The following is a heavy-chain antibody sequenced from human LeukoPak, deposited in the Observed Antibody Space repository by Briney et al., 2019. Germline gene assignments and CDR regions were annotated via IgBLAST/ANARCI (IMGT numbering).Heavy chain of an antibody. CDR1: GFTFSSYG. J-gene: IGHJ6*03. Sequence: GGSLRLSCAASGFTFSSYGMHWVRQAPGKGLEWVAFIRYDGSNKYYADSVKGRFTISRDNSKNTLYLQMNSLRAEDTAVYYCAKELGYCSSTSCYKDYYYYYYMDVWGKGTTVTVSS. D-gene: IGHD2-2*02. CDR3: AKELGYCSSTSCYKDYYYYYYMDV. V-gene: IGHV3-30*02. CDR2: IRYDGSNK.